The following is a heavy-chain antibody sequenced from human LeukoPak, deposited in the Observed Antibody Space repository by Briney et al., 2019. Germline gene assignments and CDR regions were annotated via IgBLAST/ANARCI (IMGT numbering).Heavy chain of an antibody. CDR3: ARSGPQYNWNDDY. CDR1: GDSVTSGGYF. V-gene: IGHV4-31*03. Sequence: SQTLSLTCTVSGDSVTSGGYFWTWIRQHPGKGLEWIGYISNSGTTSYNPSLKSRVSISVDTSDNQFSLRLSSVTAADTAVYYCARSGPQYNWNDDYWGQGTLVTVSS. D-gene: IGHD1-1*01. J-gene: IGHJ4*02. CDR2: ISNSGTT.